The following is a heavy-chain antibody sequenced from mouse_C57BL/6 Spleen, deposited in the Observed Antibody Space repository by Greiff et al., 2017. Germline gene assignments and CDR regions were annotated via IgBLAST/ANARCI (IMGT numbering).Heavy chain of an antibody. CDR2: IRSKSNNYAT. V-gene: IGHV10-1*01. CDR3: VSHYYGSSLFDY. Sequence: EVKVVESGGGLVQPKGSLKLSCAASGFSFNTYAMNWVRQAPGKGLEWVARIRSKSNNYATYYADSVKDRFTISRDDSESMLYLQMNNLKTEDTDMYYCVSHYYGSSLFDYWGQGTLVTVSA. D-gene: IGHD1-1*01. CDR1: GFSFNTYA. J-gene: IGHJ3*01.